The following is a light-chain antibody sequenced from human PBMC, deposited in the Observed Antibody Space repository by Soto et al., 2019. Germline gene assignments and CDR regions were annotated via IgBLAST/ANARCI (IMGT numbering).Light chain of an antibody. Sequence: EIVMTQSPATLSLSPGERATLSCRASQSVSSYLALYQQKPDQGPALRLYDSCTWGTAIPARFRVSGSGSDFTLTISSREPEDFEVDFCQQRRNWQITFGQGTRLEI. J-gene: IGKJ5*01. V-gene: IGKV3-11*01. CDR3: QQRRNWQIT. CDR2: DSC. CDR1: QSVSSY.